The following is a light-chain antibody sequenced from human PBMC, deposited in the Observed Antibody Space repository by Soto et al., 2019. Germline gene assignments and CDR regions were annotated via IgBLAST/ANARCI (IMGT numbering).Light chain of an antibody. V-gene: IGLV2-14*01. Sequence: QSALTQPASVSGSPGQSITISCTGTSSDIGAYNYVSWYQQYPDKAPKLMIYDVSNRPSGVSNRFSGSKSGDTASLTISGLQAADEADYYCSSYTTSSTQVFGGGTKLTVL. CDR2: DVS. J-gene: IGLJ2*01. CDR1: SSDIGAYNY. CDR3: SSYTTSSTQV.